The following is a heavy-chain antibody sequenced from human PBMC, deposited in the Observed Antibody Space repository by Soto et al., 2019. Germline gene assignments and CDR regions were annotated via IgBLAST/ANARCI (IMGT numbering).Heavy chain of an antibody. Sequence: SETLSLTCTVSGGSISGYYWSWIRQPPGKGLEWIGYMYKTGSIVYNPSFKSRVTISVDTSKNQFSLKLNSVTAADTALYYCARDLWGYCGTDCYPLDVWGQGTTVTVS. CDR3: ARDLWGYCGTDCYPLDV. D-gene: IGHD2-21*02. V-gene: IGHV4-59*01. CDR1: GGSISGYY. CDR2: MYKTGSI. J-gene: IGHJ6*02.